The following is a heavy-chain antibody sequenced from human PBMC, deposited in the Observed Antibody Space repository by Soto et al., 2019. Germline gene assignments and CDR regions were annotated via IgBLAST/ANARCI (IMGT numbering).Heavy chain of an antibody. CDR1: GGSISSGTSY. CDR2: IYFTGAT. Sequence: QVQLQESGPGLVKPSQTLSLTCNVSGGSISSGTSYWTWIRQHPGEGLEWIGHIYFTGATYSNPSLRSRLTMSVDTSKNQFSLKLTSVTAADTATYYCASTPRRGYSYGIDYWGQGTLVTVSS. J-gene: IGHJ4*02. V-gene: IGHV4-31*03. D-gene: IGHD2-21*02. CDR3: ASTPRRGYSYGIDY.